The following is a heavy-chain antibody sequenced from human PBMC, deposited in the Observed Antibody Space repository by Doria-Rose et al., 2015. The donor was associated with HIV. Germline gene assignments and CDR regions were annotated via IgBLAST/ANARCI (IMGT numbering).Heavy chain of an antibody. CDR1: GGTFSSYT. D-gene: IGHD1-26*01. J-gene: IGHJ4*02. CDR2: IIPILDIV. Sequence: VKKPGSSVKVSCKASGGTFSSYTISWVRQAPGQGLEWMGRIIPILDIVNYALRFQGRVTITADESTSTAYMELSSLRSEDTAIYYCASQWERSSFDYWGQGTLVTVSS. V-gene: IGHV1-69*02. CDR3: ASQWERSSFDY.